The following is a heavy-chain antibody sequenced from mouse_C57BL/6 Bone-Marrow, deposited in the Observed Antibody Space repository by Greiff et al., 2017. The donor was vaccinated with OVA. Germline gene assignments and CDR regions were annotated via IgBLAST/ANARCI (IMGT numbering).Heavy chain of an antibody. Sequence: QVQLKESGPGLVQPSQSLSITCTVSGFSLTSYGVHWVRQSPGKGLEWLGVIWRGGSTDYNAAFMSRLSITNDNSKSQVFFKMNSLQADDTAIDICAKNRADSSSYAIDYWGQGTSVTVSS. CDR1: GFSLTSYG. V-gene: IGHV2-5*01. CDR2: IWRGGST. D-gene: IGHD1-1*01. J-gene: IGHJ4*01. CDR3: AKNRADSSSYAIDY.